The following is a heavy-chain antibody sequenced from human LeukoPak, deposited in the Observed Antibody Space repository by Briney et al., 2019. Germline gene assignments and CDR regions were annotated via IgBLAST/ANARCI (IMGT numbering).Heavy chain of an antibody. CDR1: GGSISSYY. V-gene: IGHV4-59*08. CDR2: IYYSGST. J-gene: IGHJ4*02. CDR3: ARHYDYGGKGLDY. Sequence: SETLSLTCTVSGGSISSYYWSWIRQPPGKGLEWIGYIYYSGSTNYNPSLKSRVTISVDTSKNQFSLKLSSVTAADTAVYYCARHYDYGGKGLDYWGQGTLVTVSS. D-gene: IGHD4-23*01.